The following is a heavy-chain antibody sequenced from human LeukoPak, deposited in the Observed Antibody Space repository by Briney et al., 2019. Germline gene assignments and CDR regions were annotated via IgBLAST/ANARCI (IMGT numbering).Heavy chain of an antibody. CDR3: ARHEYYDFWSGFPYAFDI. J-gene: IGHJ3*02. CDR1: GGSISSGGYY. Sequence: SETLSLTCTVSGGSISSGGYYWSWIRQHPGKGLEWIGYIYYSGSTYYNPSLKSRVTISVDTSKNQFSLKLSSVTAADTAVYYCARHEYYDFWSGFPYAFDIWGQGTMVTVSS. CDR2: IYYSGST. D-gene: IGHD3-3*01. V-gene: IGHV4-31*03.